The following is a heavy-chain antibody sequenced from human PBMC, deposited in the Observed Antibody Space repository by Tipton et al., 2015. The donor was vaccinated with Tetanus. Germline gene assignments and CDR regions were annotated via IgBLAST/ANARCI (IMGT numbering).Heavy chain of an antibody. J-gene: IGHJ4*02. CDR1: GFTLSDYY. Sequence: SGFTLSDYYMSWIRQAPGKGLEWVSYISSSSSYTNYADSVKGRFTISRDNAKNSLYLQMNSLRAEDTAVYYCARSTYSSGWYDYWGQGTLVTVSS. CDR2: ISSSSSYT. D-gene: IGHD6-19*01. CDR3: ARSTYSSGWYDY. V-gene: IGHV3-11*06.